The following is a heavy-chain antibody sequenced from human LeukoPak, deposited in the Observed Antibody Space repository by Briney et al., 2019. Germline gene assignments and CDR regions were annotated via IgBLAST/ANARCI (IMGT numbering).Heavy chain of an antibody. D-gene: IGHD3-9*01. Sequence: SETLSLTCTVSGGSISSYYWSWIRQPPGKGLEWIGYIYYSGNTNYNPSLKSRVTISIDTSKNQFSLKLSSVTAADTAVYYCARDSFLTGYGTYYYYMDVWGKGTTVTISS. CDR3: ARDSFLTGYGTYYYYMDV. J-gene: IGHJ6*03. CDR2: IYYSGNT. V-gene: IGHV4-59*01. CDR1: GGSISSYY.